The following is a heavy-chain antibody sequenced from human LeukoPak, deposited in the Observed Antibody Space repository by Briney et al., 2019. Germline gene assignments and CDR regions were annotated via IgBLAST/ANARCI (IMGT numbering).Heavy chain of an antibody. CDR1: GCRFTSYW. Sequence: GESLKISCKGSGCRFTSYWIGWVRPMPGKGLEWMGIIYPGDSDTRYSSSFQGQVTISADKSISTAYLQWSSLKASDTAMYYCARLGRWLQSSAEYFQHWGQGTLVTVSS. D-gene: IGHD5-24*01. CDR2: IYPGDSDT. J-gene: IGHJ1*01. V-gene: IGHV5-51*01. CDR3: ARLGRWLQSSAEYFQH.